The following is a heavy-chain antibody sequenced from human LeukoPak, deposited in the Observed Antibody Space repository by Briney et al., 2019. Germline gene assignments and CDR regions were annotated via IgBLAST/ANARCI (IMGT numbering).Heavy chain of an antibody. Sequence: SETLYLTCAVYGGSFSGYYWGWIRQPPGKGLERIGEIHLGGSTNYNPSLKSRVTIPVDTSKNQFSLKLASVTAADPAVYYCARKGVGWATCMDVWGKGTTVTVSS. V-gene: IGHV4-34*01. CDR1: GGSFSGYY. J-gene: IGHJ6*04. CDR2: IHLGGST. D-gene: IGHD3-16*01. CDR3: ARKGVGWATCMDV.